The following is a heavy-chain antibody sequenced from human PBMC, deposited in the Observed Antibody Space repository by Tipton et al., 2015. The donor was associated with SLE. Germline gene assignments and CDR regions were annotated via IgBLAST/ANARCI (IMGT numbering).Heavy chain of an antibody. V-gene: IGHV3-23*01. J-gene: IGHJ4*02. D-gene: IGHD3-22*01. CDR1: RSTFNSYA. CDR2: ISGSGGST. Sequence: SLRLSCAASRSTFNSYAMSWVRQAPGKGLEWVSGISGSGGSTYYADSVKGRFTISRDNSKNTLYLQMNSLRAEDTAVYYCAKVAWTNYYDSSGWGQGTLVTVSS. CDR3: AKVAWTNYYDSSG.